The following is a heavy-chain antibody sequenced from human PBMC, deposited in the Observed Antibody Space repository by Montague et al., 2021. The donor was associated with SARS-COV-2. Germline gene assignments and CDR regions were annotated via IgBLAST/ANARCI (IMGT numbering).Heavy chain of an antibody. CDR1: GFSLSTSGMC. V-gene: IGHV2-70*11. D-gene: IGHD1-7*01. CDR2: XXWDDDK. CDR3: ARETGTTVSRDY. Sequence: PALVKPTQTLTLTCTFSGFSLSTSGMCVSWIRQPPGKALEWLARXXWDDDKYYSTSLETRLTISKDTSKNQVVLTMTNMDPVDTATYYCARETGTTVSRDYWGQGTLVTVSS. J-gene: IGHJ4*02.